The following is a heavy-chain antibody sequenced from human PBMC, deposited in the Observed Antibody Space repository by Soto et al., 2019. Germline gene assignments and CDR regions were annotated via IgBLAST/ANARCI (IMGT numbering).Heavy chain of an antibody. V-gene: IGHV3-33*01. D-gene: IGHD1-1*01. CDR2: IWYDGSNK. Sequence: QMQLVESGGGVVQPGRSLRLSCAASGFTFSNYGMHWVRQAPGKGLEWVAIIWYDGSNKYYADSVKGRFTISRDNSKKTVYLQMNSLRAEDTAMYYCAAGEPLDYRGQGTLVTVSS. CDR3: AAGEPLDY. J-gene: IGHJ4*02. CDR1: GFTFSNYG.